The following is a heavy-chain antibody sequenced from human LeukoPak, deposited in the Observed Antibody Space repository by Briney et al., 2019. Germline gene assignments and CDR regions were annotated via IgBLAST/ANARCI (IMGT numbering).Heavy chain of an antibody. CDR3: ARTYGGNNDY. Sequence: SHTLSLTCAISGDSFSSNCAAWTWIRQSPSRGLEGLGSTYYRSKLHNDYAVSVKSRIPNNPDTSKNQFSRQLKSVTPEDTAVYYCARTYGGNNDYWGQGTLVTVSS. CDR2: TYYRSKLHN. CDR1: GDSFSSNCAA. D-gene: IGHD4-23*01. J-gene: IGHJ4*02. V-gene: IGHV6-1*01.